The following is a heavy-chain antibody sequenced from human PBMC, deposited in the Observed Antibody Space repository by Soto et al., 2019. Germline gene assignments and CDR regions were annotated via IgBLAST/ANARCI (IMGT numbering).Heavy chain of an antibody. D-gene: IGHD3-22*01. Sequence: EVQLVESGGGLVQPGGSLRLSCAASGFTFSSYEMNWVRQAPGKGLEWVSYISSSGSTIYYADSVKGRFTISRDNAKNSLYLQMNSLRAEDTAVYYCATFGPAYYDSSGFKRPDAFDIWGQGTMVTVSS. J-gene: IGHJ3*02. CDR2: ISSSGSTI. CDR3: ATFGPAYYDSSGFKRPDAFDI. CDR1: GFTFSSYE. V-gene: IGHV3-48*03.